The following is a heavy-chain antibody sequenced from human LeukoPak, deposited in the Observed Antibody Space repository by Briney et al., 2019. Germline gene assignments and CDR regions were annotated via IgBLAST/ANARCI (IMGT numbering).Heavy chain of an antibody. D-gene: IGHD3-22*01. CDR2: ISSSGSTI. CDR1: GFTFSSYE. V-gene: IGHV3-48*03. CDR3: ARENYDSSGSDGPFDY. J-gene: IGHJ4*02. Sequence: GGSLRLSCAASGFTFSSYEMNWVRQAPGKGLEWVSYISSSGSTIYYADSVKGRFTISRDNAKNSLYLQMNSLRAEDTAVYYCARENYDSSGSDGPFDYWGQGTLVTASS.